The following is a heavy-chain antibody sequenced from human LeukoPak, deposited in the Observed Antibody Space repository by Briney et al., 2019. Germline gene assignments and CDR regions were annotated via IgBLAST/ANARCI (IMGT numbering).Heavy chain of an antibody. J-gene: IGHJ4*02. D-gene: IGHD4-23*01. CDR2: ISYDGSYK. CDR1: GFTFSSYA. Sequence: GGSLRLSCAASGFTFSSYAMHWVRQAPGKGLEWVAVISYDGSYKDYADSVKGRFTVSRDNSKSTLYLQMNSLRAEDTAVYYCARGARKGDDYGGFFDYWGQGTLVTVSS. CDR3: ARGARKGDDYGGFFDY. V-gene: IGHV3-30*04.